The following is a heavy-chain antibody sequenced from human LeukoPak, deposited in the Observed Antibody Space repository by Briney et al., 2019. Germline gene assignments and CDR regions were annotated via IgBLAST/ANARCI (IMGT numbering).Heavy chain of an antibody. V-gene: IGHV3-48*03. CDR1: GFTFSSYE. J-gene: IGHJ4*02. Sequence: GGSLRLSCAASGFTFSSYEMNWVRQAPGKGLEWVSYISSSGSTIYYVDSVKGRFTISRDNAKNSLYLQMNSLRAEDTAVYYCARDYDSSGYYGPYFDYWGQGTLVTVSS. D-gene: IGHD3-22*01. CDR3: ARDYDSSGYYGPYFDY. CDR2: ISSSGSTI.